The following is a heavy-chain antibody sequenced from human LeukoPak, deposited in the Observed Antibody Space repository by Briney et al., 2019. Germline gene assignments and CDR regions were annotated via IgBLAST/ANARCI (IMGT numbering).Heavy chain of an antibody. V-gene: IGHV1-8*01. J-gene: IGHJ5*02. Sequence: WASVKVSCKASGYSFTSYDINWVRQATGQGLEWMGWMNPNSGNTGYAQKFQGRVTMTRNTSISTSYMELSSLGSEDTAVYYCASGTSCSGGSCYSNWFDPWGQGTLVTVSS. D-gene: IGHD2-15*01. CDR2: MNPNSGNT. CDR1: GYSFTSYD. CDR3: ASGTSCSGGSCYSNWFDP.